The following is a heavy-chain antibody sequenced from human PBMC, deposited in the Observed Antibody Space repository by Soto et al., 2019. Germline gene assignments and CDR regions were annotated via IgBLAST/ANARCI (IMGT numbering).Heavy chain of an antibody. J-gene: IGHJ6*02. CDR1: GYTFTSYY. CDR2: INPSGGST. CDR3: ARCSKEIRDYYYYYYGMDV. V-gene: IGHV1-46*01. D-gene: IGHD3-10*02. Sequence: QVQLVQSGAEVKKPGASVKVSCKASGYTFTSYYMHWVRQAPGQGLEWMGIINPSGGSTSYAQKFQGRVTMTRDTSTSTVYMELSSLRSEDTAVYYCARCSKEIRDYYYYYYGMDVWGQGTTVTVS.